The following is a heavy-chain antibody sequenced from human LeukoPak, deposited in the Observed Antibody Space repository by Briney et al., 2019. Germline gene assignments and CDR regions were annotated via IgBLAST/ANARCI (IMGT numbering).Heavy chain of an antibody. J-gene: IGHJ4*02. D-gene: IGHD4-17*01. CDR3: AKLDYGDYRPSYVDY. CDR1: GFTFSSYG. Sequence: GSLRLSCAASGFTFSSYGMSWVRQAPGKGLEWVSGISGSGGSTYYADSVKGRFTISRDNSKNTLFLQMNSLRAEDTAVYYCAKLDYGDYRPSYVDYWGQGTLVTVSS. CDR2: ISGSGGST. V-gene: IGHV3-23*01.